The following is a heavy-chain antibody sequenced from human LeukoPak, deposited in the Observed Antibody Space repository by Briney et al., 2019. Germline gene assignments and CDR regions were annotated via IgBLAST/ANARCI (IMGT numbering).Heavy chain of an antibody. J-gene: IGHJ4*02. CDR3: ARDPGGVVVVAATKPFHY. CDR2: ISSSSSYM. D-gene: IGHD2-15*01. Sequence: GGSLRLSCAASGFTFSNYSMNWVRQGPGKGLEGVSSISSSSSYMYYAESVKGRFTISRDNAKNSLYLQMNSLRAEDTAVYYCARDPGGVVVVAATKPFHYWGQGTLVTVSS. V-gene: IGHV3-21*01. CDR1: GFTFSNYS.